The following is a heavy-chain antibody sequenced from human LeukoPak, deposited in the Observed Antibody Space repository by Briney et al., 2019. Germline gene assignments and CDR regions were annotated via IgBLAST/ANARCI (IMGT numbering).Heavy chain of an antibody. CDR3: ARLSRETIDY. V-gene: IGHV4-39*01. Sequence: PSETLSLTCAVSGASISGSGYYLGWIRQPPGKGLEWIGNIYYSGSTYYNASLQSRVTISIDTSKNQFSLKLSSVTAADTAVYYCARLSRETIDYWGQGTLVTVSS. J-gene: IGHJ4*02. CDR2: IYYSGST. D-gene: IGHD1-7*01. CDR1: GASISGSGYY.